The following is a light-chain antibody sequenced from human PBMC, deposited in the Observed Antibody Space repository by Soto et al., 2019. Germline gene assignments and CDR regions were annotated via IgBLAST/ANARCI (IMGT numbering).Light chain of an antibody. Sequence: DIRMTQSPSSLSASFGDRVTLTCRASQSFDTYLNWYQQKPGTAPKLLMYAASTLHSGVPSRFSGSGAGTDFTLTISSLQREDFATYFCQQSHSTPYAFGQGTKLEI. J-gene: IGKJ2*01. CDR2: AAS. V-gene: IGKV1-39*01. CDR1: QSFDTY. CDR3: QQSHSTPYA.